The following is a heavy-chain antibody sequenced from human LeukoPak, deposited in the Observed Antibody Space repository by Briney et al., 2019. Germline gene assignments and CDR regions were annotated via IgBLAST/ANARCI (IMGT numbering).Heavy chain of an antibody. D-gene: IGHD2-15*01. J-gene: IGHJ6*02. CDR3: ARGCSGGNCHYYYYYGMAV. CDR1: GFVFSNYA. Sequence: GSLRLSCAASGFVFSNYALSWVRQAPGKGLEWVSHINGDGSSTSYADSAKGRFTISRDNAKNTLYLQMDTLRAEDTAVYYCARGCSGGNCHYYYYYGMAVWGQGTTVTVSS. CDR2: INGDGSST. V-gene: IGHV3-74*01.